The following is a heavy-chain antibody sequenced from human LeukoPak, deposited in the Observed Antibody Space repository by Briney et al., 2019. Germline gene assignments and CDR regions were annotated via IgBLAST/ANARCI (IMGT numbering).Heavy chain of an antibody. J-gene: IGHJ4*02. D-gene: IGHD6-19*01. Sequence: PSETLSLTCAVYGGSFSGYYWSWIRQPPGKGLEWIGEINHIGSTNYNPSLKSRVTISVDTSKNQFSLKLSSVTAADTAVYYCARTSGWYGTGFDYWGQGTLVTVSS. CDR3: ARTSGWYGTGFDY. CDR2: INHIGST. CDR1: GGSFSGYY. V-gene: IGHV4-34*01.